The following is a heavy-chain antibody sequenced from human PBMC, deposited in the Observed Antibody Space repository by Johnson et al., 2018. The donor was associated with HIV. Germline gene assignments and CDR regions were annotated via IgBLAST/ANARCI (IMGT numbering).Heavy chain of an antibody. CDR1: GFTFSSYA. J-gene: IGHJ3*02. CDR2: ISSNGIGT. D-gene: IGHD3-22*01. CDR3: ALTSYYDSRGAFDI. V-gene: IGHV3-64*01. Sequence: VQLVESGGGLVQPGGSLRLSCAASGFTFSSYAMHWVRQAPGKGLEYVSAISSNGIGTYYANSVDGRFTISRDNDKNTLYLEMGSLRVEDMAVYYCALTSYYDSRGAFDIWGPGTMVTVSS.